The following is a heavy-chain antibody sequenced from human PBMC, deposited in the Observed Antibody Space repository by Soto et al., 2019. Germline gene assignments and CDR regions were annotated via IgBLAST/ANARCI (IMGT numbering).Heavy chain of an antibody. CDR2: ISYDGSNK. D-gene: IGHD1-1*01. V-gene: IGHV3-30*18. CDR1: GFTFSSYG. Sequence: QVQLVESGGGVVQPGRSLRLSCAASGFTFSSYGMHWVRQAPGKGLEWVAVISYDGSNKYYADSVKGRFTISRDNSKNTLYLQMHFLIAEDTAVYYCAKDPHWNDVHCYYCIVVWGLFCTVT. J-gene: IGHJ6*02. CDR3: AKDPHWNDVHCYYCIVV.